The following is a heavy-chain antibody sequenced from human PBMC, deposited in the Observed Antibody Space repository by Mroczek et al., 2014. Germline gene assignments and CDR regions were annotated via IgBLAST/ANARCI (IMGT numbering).Heavy chain of an antibody. J-gene: IGHJ6*02. CDR1: GFTFSSYG. Sequence: VQLLESGGGVVQPGRSLRLSCAASGFTFSSYGMHWVRQAPGKGLEWVAVISYDGSNKYYADSVKGRFTISRDNSKNTLYLQMNSLRAEDTAVYYCAKAEGISSSSPYYYGMDVWGQGTTVTVSS. CDR3: AKAEGISSSSPYYYGMDV. D-gene: IGHD6-6*01. V-gene: IGHV3-30*18. CDR2: ISYDGSNK.